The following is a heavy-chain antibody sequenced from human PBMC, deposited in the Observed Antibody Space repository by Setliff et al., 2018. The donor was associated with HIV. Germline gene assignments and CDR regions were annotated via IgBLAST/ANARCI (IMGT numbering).Heavy chain of an antibody. J-gene: IGHJ3*02. Sequence: GESLKISCKGSGYSFTNYWIAWVRQLPGRGLEWMGIIYPGDSDTRYSPSFQGQVTVSADKSISTAYLQWSSLKASDTAMYYCARQGDYHILTGYYSGPHDAFDIWGQGTMVTVSS. CDR3: ARQGDYHILTGYYSGPHDAFDI. CDR1: GYSFTNYW. V-gene: IGHV5-51*01. CDR2: IYPGDSDT. D-gene: IGHD3-9*01.